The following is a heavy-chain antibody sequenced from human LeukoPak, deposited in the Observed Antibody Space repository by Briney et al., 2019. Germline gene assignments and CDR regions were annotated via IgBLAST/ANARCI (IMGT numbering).Heavy chain of an antibody. CDR3: ARTNRADGYNYLSSFDY. V-gene: IGHV1-18*01. D-gene: IGHD5-24*01. J-gene: IGHJ4*02. CDR2: ISAYNGNT. CDR1: GYTFTSYG. Sequence: GASVKVSCKASGYTFTSYGISWVRQAPGQGLEWMGWISAYNGNTNYAQKLQDRVTMTTDTSTSTAYMELRSLRSDDTAVYYCARTNRADGYNYLSSFDYWGQGTLVTVSS.